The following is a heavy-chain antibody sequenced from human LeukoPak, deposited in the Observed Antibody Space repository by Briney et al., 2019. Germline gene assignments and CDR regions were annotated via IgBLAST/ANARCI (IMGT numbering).Heavy chain of an antibody. V-gene: IGHV4-34*01. D-gene: IGHD3-9*01. CDR1: GGSFSGYY. Sequence: SETLSLTCAVYGGSFSGYYWSWIRQPPGKGLEWIGEINHSGSTNYNASLKSRVTISVDTSKNQFSLKLSSVTAADTAVYYCARGPLNYDILTGYYFPLPYGMDVWGQGTTVTVSS. CDR2: INHSGST. J-gene: IGHJ6*02. CDR3: ARGPLNYDILTGYYFPLPYGMDV.